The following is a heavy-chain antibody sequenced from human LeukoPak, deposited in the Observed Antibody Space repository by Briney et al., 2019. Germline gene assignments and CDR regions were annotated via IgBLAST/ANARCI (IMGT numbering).Heavy chain of an antibody. CDR3: ARDRQTFYDYVGGNYRFYFDY. Sequence: PSETLSLTCAVYGGSFSGYYWSWIRQPPGKGLEWIGEINHSGSTNYNPSLKSRVTMSVDTSKNQFSLKLSSVTAADTAVYYCARDRQTFYDYVGGNYRFYFDYWGQGTLVTVSS. CDR2: INHSGST. CDR1: GGSFSGYY. D-gene: IGHD3-16*02. V-gene: IGHV4-34*01. J-gene: IGHJ4*02.